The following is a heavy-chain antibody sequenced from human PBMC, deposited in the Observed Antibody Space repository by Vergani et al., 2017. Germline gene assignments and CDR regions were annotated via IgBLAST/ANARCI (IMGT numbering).Heavy chain of an antibody. CDR3: ARDRSDYYDSSGYFRGWYFDL. J-gene: IGHJ2*01. CDR1: GGSISSGAYY. V-gene: IGHV4-30-4*08. CDR2: IYYSGST. Sequence: QVQLQESGPGLVKPSQTLSLTCTVSGGSISSGAYYWSWIRQPPGKGLEWIGYIYYSGSTYYNPSLKSRVTISVDTSKNQFSLKLSSVTAADTAVYYCARDRSDYYDSSGYFRGWYFDLWGRGTLVTVSS. D-gene: IGHD3-22*01.